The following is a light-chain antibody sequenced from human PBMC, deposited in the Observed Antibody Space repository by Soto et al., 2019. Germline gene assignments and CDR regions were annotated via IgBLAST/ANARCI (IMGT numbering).Light chain of an antibody. CDR3: QQYGSSVGT. V-gene: IGKV3-20*01. CDR2: GTG. CDR1: QSVSSSY. J-gene: IGKJ1*01. Sequence: EIVLTQSPGTLSLSPGERATLSCRASQSVSSSYLAWYQQKPGQAPRLLIYGTGSRATGIPDRFSGSGSGTDFTLTISRLEPEDFAVYYCQQYGSSVGTFGQGTKVEIK.